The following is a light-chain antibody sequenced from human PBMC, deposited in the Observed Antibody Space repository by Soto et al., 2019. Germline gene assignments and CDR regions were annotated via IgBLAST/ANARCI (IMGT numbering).Light chain of an antibody. CDR1: SSDVGGYNY. V-gene: IGLV2-8*01. Sequence: QLVLTQPPSASGSPGQSVTISCTGSSSDVGGYNYVSWYQQHPGKAPKLMIYEVSKRPSGVPDRLSGSKSGNTASLTVSGLQAEEEADNYCSSYGGSNTVVFGGGTKLTVL. J-gene: IGLJ2*01. CDR2: EVS. CDR3: SSYGGSNTVV.